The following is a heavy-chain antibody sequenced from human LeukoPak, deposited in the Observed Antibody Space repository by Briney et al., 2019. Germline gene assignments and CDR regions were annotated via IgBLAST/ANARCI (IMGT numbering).Heavy chain of an antibody. J-gene: IGHJ4*02. Sequence: PGGSLRLSCAASGFTFSDYYMSWIRQAPGKGLEWVSYISSTSSYTNYADSVKGRFSISRDNAKDTVYLQMDSLRAEDTAVYYCARAAAAAGFFFDSWGQGTLVTVSS. CDR2: ISSTSSYT. V-gene: IGHV3-11*06. CDR1: GFTFSDYY. CDR3: ARAAAAAGFFFDS. D-gene: IGHD6-13*01.